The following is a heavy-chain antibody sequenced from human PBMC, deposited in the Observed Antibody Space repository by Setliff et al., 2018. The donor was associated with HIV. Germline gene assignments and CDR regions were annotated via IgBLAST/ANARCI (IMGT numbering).Heavy chain of an antibody. V-gene: IGHV3-23*03. Sequence: GSLRLSCAASGFTFSSYAMSWVRQAPGKGLEWVSVIYSGGSSTYYADSVKGRFTISRDNSKNTLYLQMNSLRAEDTAVYYCAKDDRSSSWYYFDYWGQGTLVTVSS. CDR3: AKDDRSSSWYYFDY. CDR1: GFTFSSYA. J-gene: IGHJ4*02. D-gene: IGHD6-13*01. CDR2: IYSGGSST.